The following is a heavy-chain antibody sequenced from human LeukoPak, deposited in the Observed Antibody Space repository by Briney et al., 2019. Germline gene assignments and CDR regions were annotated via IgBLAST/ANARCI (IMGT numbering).Heavy chain of an antibody. CDR3: AREVITMVRGRRMDV. J-gene: IGHJ6*04. CDR2: TYYSGST. V-gene: IGHV4-31*03. CDR1: GGSISSGGYY. Sequence: SQTLSLTSTVSGGSISSGGYYWSWIRQHPGKGLEWIGYTYYSGSTYYNPSLKSRVTISVDTSKNQFSLKLSSVTAADTAVYYCAREVITMVRGRRMDVWGKGTTVTVSS. D-gene: IGHD3-10*01.